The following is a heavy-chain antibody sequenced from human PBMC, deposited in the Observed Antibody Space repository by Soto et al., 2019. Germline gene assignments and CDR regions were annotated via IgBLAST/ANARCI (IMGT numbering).Heavy chain of an antibody. V-gene: IGHV3-30-3*01. CDR3: ARDDEGGSDCDLGY. J-gene: IGHJ4*02. CDR1: GFTFSRYT. Sequence: QVQLVESGGGVVQPGRSLRLSCAASGFTFSRYTTHWVRQAPGKGLEWMAFISDDGNNKYYADSVKGQFTISRDNSKNTLYLQMNSLRTEDTAVYYCARDDEGGSDCDLGYWGQGTLVTVSS. CDR2: ISDDGNNK. D-gene: IGHD3-10*01.